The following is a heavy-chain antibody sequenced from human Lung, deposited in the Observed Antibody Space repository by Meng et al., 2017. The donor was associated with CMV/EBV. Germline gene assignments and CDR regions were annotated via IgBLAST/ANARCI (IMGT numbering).Heavy chain of an antibody. V-gene: IGHV3-48*03. J-gene: IGHJ4*02. D-gene: IGHD3-22*01. CDR2: ISASGGAK. CDR3: VRSLFDRNDPFDY. CDR1: GFTFSSYT. Sequence: SCAASGFTFSSYTMNWVRQAPGKGLEWVSYISASGGAKHYAPSLRGRFTVSRDNARNSLYVQMDSLRADDTAVYYCVRSLFDRNDPFDYWGQGTVVTVSS.